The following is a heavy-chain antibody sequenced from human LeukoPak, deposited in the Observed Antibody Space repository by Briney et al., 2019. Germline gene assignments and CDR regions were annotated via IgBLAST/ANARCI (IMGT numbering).Heavy chain of an antibody. D-gene: IGHD3-10*01. Sequence: VSGISGSGGSTYYADSVKGRFTISRDNAKNTLYLQMNSLRAEDTAVYYCARVGGGTMAFDYWGQGTLVTVSS. J-gene: IGHJ4*02. CDR3: ARVGGGTMAFDY. V-gene: IGHV3-23*01. CDR2: ISGSGGST.